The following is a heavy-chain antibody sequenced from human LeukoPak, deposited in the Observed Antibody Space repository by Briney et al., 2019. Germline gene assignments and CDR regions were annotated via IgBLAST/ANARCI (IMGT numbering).Heavy chain of an antibody. J-gene: IGHJ4*02. V-gene: IGHV3-23*01. CDR3: ARRRRDGYNGLDY. D-gene: IGHD5-24*01. Sequence: PGGSLRLSCAASGFTFSSYAMSWVRQAPGRGLEWVSAISGSGGSTYYADSVKGRFTISRDNSKNTLYLQMNSLRAEDTAVYYCARRRRDGYNGLDYWGQGTLVTVSS. CDR1: GFTFSSYA. CDR2: ISGSGGST.